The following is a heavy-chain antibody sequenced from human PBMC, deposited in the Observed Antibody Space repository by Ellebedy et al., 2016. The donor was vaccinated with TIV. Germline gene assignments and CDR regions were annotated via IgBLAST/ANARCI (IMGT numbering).Heavy chain of an antibody. CDR1: GDSVSTDIG. CDR2: TYYRSKWNN. CDR3: ARGWFGSGMGV. J-gene: IGHJ6*02. V-gene: IGHV6-1*01. Sequence: SQTLSLTCVISGDSVSTDIGWNWIRQSPSRGLEWLGRTYYRSKWNNDYAVSLKSRVTINPDTSKNLFSLQLNSVTPEDTAVYYCARGWFGSGMGVWGQGTTVTVSS. D-gene: IGHD3-10*01.